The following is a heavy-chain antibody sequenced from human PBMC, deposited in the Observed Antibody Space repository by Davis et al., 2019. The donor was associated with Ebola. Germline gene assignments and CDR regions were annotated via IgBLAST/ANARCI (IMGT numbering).Heavy chain of an antibody. CDR2: IYWDDDK. CDR1: GFSLSTRGVG. V-gene: IGHV2-5*02. Sequence: FGPTLVKPTQTLTLTCTFSGFSLSTRGVGVGWIRQPPGKALEWLVVIYWDDDKRYSPSLKSRLTITKDTSKNQVVLTMTNMDPMDTATYYCARRDTSSSCFDYWGQGTLVTVSS. CDR3: ARRDTSSSCFDY. J-gene: IGHJ4*02. D-gene: IGHD6-6*01.